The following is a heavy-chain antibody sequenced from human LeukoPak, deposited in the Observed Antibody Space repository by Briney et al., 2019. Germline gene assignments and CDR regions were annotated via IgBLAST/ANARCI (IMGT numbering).Heavy chain of an antibody. Sequence: SETLSLTCAVYGGSFSGYYWSWIRQPPGKGLEWIGEINHSGSTNYNPSLKSRVTISVDTSKNQFSLKLSSVTAADTAVYYCARGLSGWYSIGYWGQGTLVTVSS. J-gene: IGHJ4*02. CDR3: ARGLSGWYSIGY. V-gene: IGHV4-34*01. CDR1: GGSFSGYY. CDR2: INHSGST. D-gene: IGHD6-19*01.